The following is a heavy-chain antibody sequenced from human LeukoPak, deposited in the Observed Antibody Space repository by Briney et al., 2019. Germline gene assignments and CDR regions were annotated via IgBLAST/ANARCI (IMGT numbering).Heavy chain of an antibody. CDR2: IKQDGSEK. Sequence: GGSLRLSCAASGFAFSSYEMNWVRQAPGKGLEWVANIKQDGSEKYYVDSVKGRFTISRDNAKNSLYLQMNSLRAEDTAVYYCARRGIAVADHEIDYWGQGTLVTVSS. V-gene: IGHV3-7*01. J-gene: IGHJ4*02. D-gene: IGHD6-19*01. CDR3: ARRGIAVADHEIDY. CDR1: GFAFSSYE.